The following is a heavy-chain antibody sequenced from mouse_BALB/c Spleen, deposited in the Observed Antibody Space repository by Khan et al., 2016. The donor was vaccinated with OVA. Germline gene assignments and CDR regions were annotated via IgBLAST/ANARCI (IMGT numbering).Heavy chain of an antibody. D-gene: IGHD2-4*01. CDR3: AREGYDYDYAMDY. V-gene: IGHV3-2*02. Sequence: VQLKESGPGLVKPSQSLSLTCTVTGYSITSDYAWNWIRQFPGNKLEWMGYISYSGSTSYNQSLKSRISITRDTSKNQFFLQLNSVTTEDTATYYCAREGYDYDYAMDYWGQGTSVTVSS. CDR1: GYSITSDYA. CDR2: ISYSGST. J-gene: IGHJ4*01.